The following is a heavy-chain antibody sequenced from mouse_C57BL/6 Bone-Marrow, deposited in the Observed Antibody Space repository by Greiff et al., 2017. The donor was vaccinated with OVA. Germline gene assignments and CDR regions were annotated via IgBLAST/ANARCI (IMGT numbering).Heavy chain of an antibody. CDR1: GYSITSDY. CDR3: ARWGYYGIPYYFDY. J-gene: IGHJ2*01. CDR2: ISYSGST. Sequence: VQLQQSGPGLAKPSQTLSLTCSVTGYSITSDYWNWLRKFPGNKLEYMGYISYSGSTYYNPSLKSRISITRDTSKNQYYLQLNSVTTEDTATYYCARWGYYGIPYYFDYWGQGTTLTVSS. D-gene: IGHD1-1*01. V-gene: IGHV3-8*01.